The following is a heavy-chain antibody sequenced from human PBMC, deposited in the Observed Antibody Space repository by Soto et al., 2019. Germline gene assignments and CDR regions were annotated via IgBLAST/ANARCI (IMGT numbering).Heavy chain of an antibody. J-gene: IGHJ3*02. CDR2: ISGSGGST. Sequence: GGSLILSCAASGFTFRSYAMNWVRQAPGKGLEWVSAISGSGGSTYYADSVKGRFTISRDSSKNTLYLQMNSLRAEDTAVYYCAKGNSWSPALVLDIWGQGTMVTVSS. CDR3: AKGNSWSPALVLDI. D-gene: IGHD1-7*01. V-gene: IGHV3-23*01. CDR1: GFTFRSYA.